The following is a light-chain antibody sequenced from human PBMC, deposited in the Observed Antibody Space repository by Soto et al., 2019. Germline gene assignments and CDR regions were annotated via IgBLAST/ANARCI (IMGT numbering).Light chain of an antibody. CDR3: QESRSALWGT. Sequence: DIQMTQSPPSLSASVGDRVTITCRASQSISSYLNWYQQKPGKAPKLLIYAASSLQSGVPSRFSGSGSGTDFPPTISSLQPEDSATYYCQESRSALWGTCGQGTKVDIK. V-gene: IGKV1-39*01. CDR1: QSISSY. J-gene: IGKJ1*01. CDR2: AAS.